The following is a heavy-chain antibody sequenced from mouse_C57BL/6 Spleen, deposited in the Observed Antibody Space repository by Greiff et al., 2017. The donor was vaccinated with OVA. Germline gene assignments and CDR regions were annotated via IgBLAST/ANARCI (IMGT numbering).Heavy chain of an antibody. Sequence: VQLQQPGAELVKPGASVKLSCKASGYTFTSYWMQWVKQRPRQGLEWIGEIDPSDSYTNYNQKFKGKATLTVDTSSSTAYMQLSSLTSEDSAVYYCARGGITTVVDYWYFDVWGTGTTVTVSS. D-gene: IGHD1-1*01. CDR2: IDPSDSYT. CDR1: GYTFTSYW. J-gene: IGHJ1*03. CDR3: ARGGITTVVDYWYFDV. V-gene: IGHV1-50*01.